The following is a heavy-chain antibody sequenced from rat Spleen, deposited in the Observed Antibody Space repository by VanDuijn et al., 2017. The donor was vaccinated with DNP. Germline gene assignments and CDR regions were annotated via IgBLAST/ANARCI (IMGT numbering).Heavy chain of an antibody. J-gene: IGHJ4*01. CDR2: IWAVGVI. D-gene: IGHD1-5*01. V-gene: IGHV2-72*01. CDR1: GFSLTSNG. CDR3: ARHGGNVGTTRIYALDA. Sequence: QVQLEESGPGLMQPSETLSLTCSVSGFSLTSNGVGWVRQVLGRGLVWMGTIWAVGVIKYNSAVQSRLSISRDTSKSQVFLKMNGLRPEDTGTYFCARHGGNVGTTRIYALDAWGQGTSVIVSS.